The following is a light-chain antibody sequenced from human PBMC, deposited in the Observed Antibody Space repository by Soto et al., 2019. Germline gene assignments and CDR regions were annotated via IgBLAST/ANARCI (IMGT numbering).Light chain of an antibody. Sequence: IVLTQSPGTLSLSPGGIATLSCRASQSVSSRSLSWYQQKPGQAPRLLIYDTSSRATDIPDRFSGSGSGTDFTLTISRLEPEDVTVYYCQHYGTSMWTLGQGTKVDIK. CDR1: QSVSSRS. CDR3: QHYGTSMWT. CDR2: DTS. V-gene: IGKV3-20*01. J-gene: IGKJ1*01.